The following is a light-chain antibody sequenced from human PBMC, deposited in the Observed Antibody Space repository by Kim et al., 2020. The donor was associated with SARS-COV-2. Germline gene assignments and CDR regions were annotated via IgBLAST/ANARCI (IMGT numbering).Light chain of an antibody. CDR3: QSYDNSLSGSWV. J-gene: IGLJ3*02. Sequence: GTISCPGSSSNIGAGYDVHWYQQLPGTAPKLLIYGNSNRPSGVPDRFSGSKSGTSASLAITGLQAEDEADYYCQSYDNSLSGSWVFGGGTQLTVL. CDR2: GNS. CDR1: SSNIGAGYD. V-gene: IGLV1-40*01.